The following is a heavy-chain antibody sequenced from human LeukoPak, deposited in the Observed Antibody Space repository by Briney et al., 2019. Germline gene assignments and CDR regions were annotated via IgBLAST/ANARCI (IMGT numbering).Heavy chain of an antibody. CDR1: GGSISSYY. CDR3: ARSLRGFGELSRFWFDP. CDR2: IYYSGST. Sequence: SETLSLTCTVSGGSISSYYWSWIRQPPGKGLEWIGYIYYSGSTNYNPSLKSQVTISVDTSKNQFSLKLSSVTAADTAVYYCARSLRGFGELSRFWFDPWGQGTLVTVSS. V-gene: IGHV4-59*01. D-gene: IGHD3-10*01. J-gene: IGHJ5*02.